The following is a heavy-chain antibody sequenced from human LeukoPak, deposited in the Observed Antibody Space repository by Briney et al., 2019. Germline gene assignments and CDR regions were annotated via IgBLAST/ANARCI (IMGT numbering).Heavy chain of an antibody. V-gene: IGHV3-48*04. Sequence: GGSLRLSCAASGFTFSSHWMTWVRRAPGKGLEWVSYISSSGSTIYYADSVKGRFTISRDNAKNSLYLQMNSLRAEDTAVYYCARAGYYYDSSGYPHFDYWGQGTLVTVSS. J-gene: IGHJ4*02. CDR2: ISSSGSTI. CDR3: ARAGYYYDSSGYPHFDY. CDR1: GFTFSSHW. D-gene: IGHD3-22*01.